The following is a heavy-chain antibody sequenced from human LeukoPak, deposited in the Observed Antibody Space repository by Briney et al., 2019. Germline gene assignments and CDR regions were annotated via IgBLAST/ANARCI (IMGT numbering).Heavy chain of an antibody. CDR3: AKDYSDSRVADVFFEY. J-gene: IGHJ4*02. CDR2: ITSGFTP. CDR1: GLTFSDYA. D-gene: IGHD2-15*01. Sequence: PGGSLRLSCAASGLTFSDYAMSWFRQAPGKGLEWVSGITSGFTPHYADSVKGRFTLSRDNYKTTFHLQLNSLRAEDTAVYYCAKDYSDSRVADVFFEYWGQGTLVTVSS. V-gene: IGHV3-23*01.